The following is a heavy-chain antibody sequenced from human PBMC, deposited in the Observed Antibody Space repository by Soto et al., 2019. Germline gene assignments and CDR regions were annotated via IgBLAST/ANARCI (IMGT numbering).Heavy chain of an antibody. V-gene: IGHV3-11*06. CDR1: GFTFSDYY. J-gene: IGHJ6*02. CDR2: ISSSSSYT. Sequence: VQLVESGGGLVKPGGSLRLSCAASGFTFSDYYMSWIRQAPGKGLEWVSYISSSSSYTNYADSVKGRFTISRDNAKNSLYLQMNSLRAEDTAVYYCAREETHPYMDVWGQGTTVTVSS. CDR3: AREETHPYMDV.